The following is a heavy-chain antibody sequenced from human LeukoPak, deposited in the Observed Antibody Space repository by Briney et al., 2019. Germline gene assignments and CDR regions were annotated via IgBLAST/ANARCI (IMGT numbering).Heavy chain of an antibody. CDR2: IKNGGTP. J-gene: IGHJ4*02. CDR1: GFGFSGSW. D-gene: IGHD3-10*01. CDR3: TAEGSYYVSGTYYVFFAY. Sequence: PGGSLRLSCAASGFGFSGSWMSWVRQAPGKGLEWVGRIKNGGTPDYAAPVRGRSTISRDDSKNTLFLQMNSLKTEDTAVYYCTAEGSYYVSGTYYVFFAYWGQGTLVTVSS. V-gene: IGHV3-15*01.